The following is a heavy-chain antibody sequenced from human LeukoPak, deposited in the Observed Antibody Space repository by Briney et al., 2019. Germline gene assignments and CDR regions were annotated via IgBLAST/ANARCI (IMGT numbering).Heavy chain of an antibody. Sequence: ASVKDSCKVSGYTLTELSMHWVRQAPGKGLEWMGGFDPEDGETIYAQKFQGRVTMTEDTSTDTAYMELSSLRSEDTAVYYCATNLRPFDFWSGYYYFDYWGQGTLVTVSS. J-gene: IGHJ4*02. CDR3: ATNLRPFDFWSGYYYFDY. D-gene: IGHD3-3*01. V-gene: IGHV1-24*01. CDR1: GYTLTELS. CDR2: FDPEDGET.